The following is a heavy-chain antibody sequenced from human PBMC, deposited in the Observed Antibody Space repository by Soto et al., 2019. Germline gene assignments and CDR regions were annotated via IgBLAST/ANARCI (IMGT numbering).Heavy chain of an antibody. V-gene: IGHV4-59*01. CDR1: GGSISSYY. CDR3: ARGDPFLWFGEKVYYGMDV. D-gene: IGHD3-10*01. J-gene: IGHJ6*02. CDR2: IYYSGST. Sequence: QVQLQESGPGLVKPSETLSLTCTVSGGSISSYYWSWIRQPPGKGLEWIGYIYYSGSTNYNPSLQSRVPISVATSKNQFALKLSSVTAADTAVYYCARGDPFLWFGEKVYYGMDVWGQGTTVTVSS.